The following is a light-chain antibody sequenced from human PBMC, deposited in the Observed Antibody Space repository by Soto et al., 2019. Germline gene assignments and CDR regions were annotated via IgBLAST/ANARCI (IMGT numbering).Light chain of an antibody. Sequence: AVLTHEPSLTLSPGGTVTLTCGSSTGAVTNGHYPYWFQQKPGQAPRTLIYDTTNRHSWTPARFSGSLLGGKAALTLSGAQPEDEAEYYCLLSYNGPYVFGTGTKVTVL. CDR1: TGAVTNGHY. J-gene: IGLJ1*01. CDR2: DTT. V-gene: IGLV7-46*01. CDR3: LLSYNGPYV.